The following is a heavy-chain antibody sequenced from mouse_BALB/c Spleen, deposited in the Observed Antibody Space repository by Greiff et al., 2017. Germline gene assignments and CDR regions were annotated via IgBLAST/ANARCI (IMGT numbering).Heavy chain of an antibody. CDR2: IWGGGST. V-gene: IGHV2-6-4*01. CDR1: GFSLSRYS. J-gene: IGHJ1*01. CDR3: ARRGDYGTDWYFDV. D-gene: IGHD2-4*01. Sequence: VQVVESGPGLVAPSQSLSITCTVSGFSLSRYSVHWVRQPPGKGLEWLGMIWGGGSTDYNSALKSRLSISKDNSKSQVFLKMNSLQTDDTAMYYCARRGDYGTDWYFDVWGAGTTVTVSS.